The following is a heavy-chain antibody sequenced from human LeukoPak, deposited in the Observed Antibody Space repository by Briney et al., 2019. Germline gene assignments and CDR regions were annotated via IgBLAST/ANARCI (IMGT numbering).Heavy chain of an antibody. J-gene: IGHJ4*02. CDR1: VFTFSSYA. Sequence: GGSLRLSCAASVFTFSSYAMSCVREAPGKGLECVSALSGSGGSTYYADSVKGRFTISRDNSKNTLYLQMNSLGGEDTAVYYPAKAGPARPWGEDRDYWGQGTLVTVSS. CDR3: AKAGPARPWGEDRDY. CDR2: LSGSGGST. D-gene: IGHD6-6*01. V-gene: IGHV3-23*01.